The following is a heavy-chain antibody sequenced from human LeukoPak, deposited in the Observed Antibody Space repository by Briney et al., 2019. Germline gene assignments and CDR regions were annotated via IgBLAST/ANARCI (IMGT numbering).Heavy chain of an antibody. CDR3: ARFAAGWNEYYFDY. CDR2: IYYSGST. Sequence: SETLSLACTVSGGSISSSSYYWGWIRQPPGKGLEWIGSIYYSGSTYYNPSLKSRVTISVDTSKNQFSLKLSSVTAADTAVYYCARFAAGWNEYYFDYWGQGTLATVSS. CDR1: GGSISSSSYY. V-gene: IGHV4-39*01. J-gene: IGHJ4*02. D-gene: IGHD1-1*01.